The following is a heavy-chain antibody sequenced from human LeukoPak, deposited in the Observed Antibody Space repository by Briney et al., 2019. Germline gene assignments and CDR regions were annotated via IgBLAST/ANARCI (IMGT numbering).Heavy chain of an antibody. D-gene: IGHD2-15*01. CDR1: GFTFSSYA. CDR2: ISGSGGST. V-gene: IGHV3-23*01. J-gene: IGHJ3*02. Sequence: PGGSLRLSCAAAGFTFSSYAMSWVRQAPGKWLEWVSAISGSGGSTYSADSVKGRFTISRDNSKNTLYLQMNSLRAEDTAAYYCAKVPRVVVVVGHAFDIWGQGAMVTVSS. CDR3: AKVPRVVVVVGHAFDI.